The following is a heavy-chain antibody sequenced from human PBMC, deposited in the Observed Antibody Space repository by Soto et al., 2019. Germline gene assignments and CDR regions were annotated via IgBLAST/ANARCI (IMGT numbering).Heavy chain of an antibody. D-gene: IGHD5-18*01. V-gene: IGHV2-70*01. CDR3: ARMHPGGYSYEPYFDY. CDR1: GFSLSTSGMC. CDR2: IDWDDDK. Sequence: SGPTLVNPTQTLTLTCTFSGFSLSTSGMCVSWIRQPPGKALEWLALIDWDDDKYYSTSLKTRLTISKDTSKNQVVLTMTNMDPVDTATYYCARMHPGGYSYEPYFDYWGQGTLVTVSS. J-gene: IGHJ4*02.